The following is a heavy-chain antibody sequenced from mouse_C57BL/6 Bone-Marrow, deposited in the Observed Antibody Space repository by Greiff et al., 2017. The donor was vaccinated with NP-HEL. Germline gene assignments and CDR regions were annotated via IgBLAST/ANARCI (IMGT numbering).Heavy chain of an antibody. CDR2: LNPNYCTT. V-gene: IGHV1-39*01. J-gene: IGHJ1*03. D-gene: IGHD2-5*01. CDR3: ARDRELYYSNFYWYFEV. CDR1: GYSFTDYN. Sequence: VQLQQSGPELVKPGASVKISCKASGYSFTDYNMNWVKQSNRKSLEWIGVLNPNYCTTRYNQKFKGKATLTVDQSSSTAYMQLNSLTSEDSAVYYWARDRELYYSNFYWYFEVWGTGTTVTVSS.